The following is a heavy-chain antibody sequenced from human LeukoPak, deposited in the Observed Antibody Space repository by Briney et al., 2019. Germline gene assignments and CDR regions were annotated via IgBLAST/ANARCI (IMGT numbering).Heavy chain of an antibody. CDR2: ISYDGSNK. J-gene: IGHJ3*02. Sequence: GGSLRLSCAASGFTFSSYAMHWVRQAPGKGLEWVAVISYDGSNKYYADSVKGRFTISRDNSKNTLYLQMNSLRAEDTAVYYCARADSRTLDAFDIWGQGTMVTVSS. D-gene: IGHD3-22*01. V-gene: IGHV3-30-3*01. CDR1: GFTFSSYA. CDR3: ARADSRTLDAFDI.